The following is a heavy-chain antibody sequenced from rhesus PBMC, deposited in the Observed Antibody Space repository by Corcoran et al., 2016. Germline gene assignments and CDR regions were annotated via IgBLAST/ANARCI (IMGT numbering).Heavy chain of an antibody. CDR2: IYGSSRFT. V-gene: IGHV4-76*01. J-gene: IGHJ4*01. CDR1: GYSISSGYD. D-gene: IGHD3-16*01. Sequence: QVQLQESGPGVVKPSETLSLTCAVSGYSISSGYDWSWIRQPPGKGLEWIGNIYGSSRFTNYNPSLKNRITISKDTSKNQFSLKLGSVTAADTAVYYCARLVITTLDYWGQGVLVTVSS. CDR3: ARLVITTLDY.